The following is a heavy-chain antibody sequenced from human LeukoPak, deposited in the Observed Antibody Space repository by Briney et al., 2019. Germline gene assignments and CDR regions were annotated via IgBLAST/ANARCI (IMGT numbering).Heavy chain of an antibody. CDR2: ISSSSSYI. V-gene: IGHV3-21*01. Sequence: GGSLGLSGAPSEFTFSGNSRNWVAKPPGKGLEWVSSISSSSSYIYYADSVKGRFTISRDNAKNSLYLQMNSLRAEDTAVYYCARDRFSDYWGQGTLVTVSS. D-gene: IGHD3-10*01. CDR3: ARDRFSDY. CDR1: EFTFSGNS. J-gene: IGHJ4*02.